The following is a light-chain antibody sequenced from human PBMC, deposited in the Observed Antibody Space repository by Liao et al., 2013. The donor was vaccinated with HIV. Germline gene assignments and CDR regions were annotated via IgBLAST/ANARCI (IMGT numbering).Light chain of an antibody. CDR3: QVWDSSSDLYVV. Sequence: SYELTQPPSVSVSPGQTASITCSGDKLGDKYACWYQQKPGQSPVLVIYQDSKRPSGIPERFSGSNSGNTATLTISRVEAGDEADYYCQVWDSSSDLYVVFGGGTKADRP. J-gene: IGLJ2*01. V-gene: IGLV3-1*01. CDR2: QDS. CDR1: KLGDKY.